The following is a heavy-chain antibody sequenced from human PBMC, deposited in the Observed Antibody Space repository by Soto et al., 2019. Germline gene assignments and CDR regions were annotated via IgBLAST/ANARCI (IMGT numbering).Heavy chain of an antibody. CDR2: ISYDGSNK. Sequence: GESLKISCAASGFTFSSYAMSWVRQAPGKGLEWVAVISYDGSNKYYADSVKGRFTISRDNAKNSLYLQMNSLRAEDTAVYYCARDQLYYNDISGRPLNAFDVWGQGTMVTVSS. CDR1: GFTFSSYA. CDR3: ARDQLYYNDISGRPLNAFDV. V-gene: IGHV3-30*03. D-gene: IGHD3-22*01. J-gene: IGHJ3*01.